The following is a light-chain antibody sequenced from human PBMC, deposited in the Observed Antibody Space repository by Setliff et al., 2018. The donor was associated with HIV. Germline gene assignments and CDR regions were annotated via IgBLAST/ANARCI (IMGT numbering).Light chain of an antibody. Sequence: QSALTQPPSVSGAPGQRVTISCTGSRSNIGAHYDVHWYQQLPGTAPKLLIYENTNRPSGVPDRFSGSKSGTSASLVITGLQAEDEADYYCQSFDSSLTAYVFGTGTRSPS. CDR2: ENT. J-gene: IGLJ1*01. CDR1: RSNIGAHYD. V-gene: IGLV1-40*01. CDR3: QSFDSSLTAYV.